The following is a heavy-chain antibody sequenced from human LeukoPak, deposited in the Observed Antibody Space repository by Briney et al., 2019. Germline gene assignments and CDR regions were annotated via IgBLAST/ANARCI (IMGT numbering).Heavy chain of an antibody. D-gene: IGHD2-15*01. CDR2: ISSSSSYI. J-gene: IGHJ4*02. V-gene: IGHV3-21*01. CDR1: GFTFSSYS. CDR3: ARIYSSGGSCYSGQLSYFDY. Sequence: GGSLRLSCAASGFTFSSYSMNWVRQAPGKGLEWVSSISSSSSYIYYADSVKGRFTISRDNAKNSLYLQMNSLRAEDTAVYYCARIYSSGGSCYSGQLSYFDYWGQGTLVTVSS.